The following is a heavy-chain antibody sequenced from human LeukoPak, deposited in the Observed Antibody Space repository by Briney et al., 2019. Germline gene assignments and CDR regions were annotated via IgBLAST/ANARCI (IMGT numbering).Heavy chain of an antibody. CDR2: IYSDGST. D-gene: IGHD4-11*01. CDR3: ASHTVSRSP. J-gene: IGHJ5*02. V-gene: IGHV3-53*01. CDR1: GFTVSSDY. Sequence: GGSLRLSCAASGFTVSSDYMSWVRQAPGKGLEWVSVIYSDGSTYYADSVKGRFSISRDSSKNTLYLQMNSLRAEDTAVCYCASHTVSRSPRGQGTLVTVSS.